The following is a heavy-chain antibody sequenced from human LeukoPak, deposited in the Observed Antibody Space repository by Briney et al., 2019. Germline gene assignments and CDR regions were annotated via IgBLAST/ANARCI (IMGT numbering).Heavy chain of an antibody. CDR1: GFTFSGSA. D-gene: IGHD6-19*01. Sequence: PGGSLRLSCAASGFTFSGSAMHWVRQASGKGLEWVGRIRSKANSYATAYAASVKGRFTISRDDSKNTAYLQMNSLKTEDTAVYYCSSEGEQWLAYYYYGMDVWGQGTTVTVSS. CDR3: SSEGEQWLAYYYYGMDV. CDR2: IRSKANSYAT. J-gene: IGHJ6*02. V-gene: IGHV3-73*01.